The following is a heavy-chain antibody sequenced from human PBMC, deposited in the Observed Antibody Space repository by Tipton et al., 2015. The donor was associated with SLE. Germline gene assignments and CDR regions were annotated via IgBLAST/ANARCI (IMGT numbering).Heavy chain of an antibody. Sequence: TLSLTCTVSGGSISSFHWGWIRQPPGKGLEWIGYIYYSGSTNYNPSLESRVTISVDTSKNQFSLKLSSVTAADTAVYYCARDRGAGSLRGDWYFDLWGRGTLVTVSS. J-gene: IGHJ2*01. D-gene: IGHD3-10*01. CDR3: ARDRGAGSLRGDWYFDL. CDR2: IYYSGST. CDR1: GGSISSFH. V-gene: IGHV4-59*01.